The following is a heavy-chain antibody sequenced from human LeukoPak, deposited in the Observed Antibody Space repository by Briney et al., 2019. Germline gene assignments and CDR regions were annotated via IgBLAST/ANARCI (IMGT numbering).Heavy chain of an antibody. CDR2: ISSSCSTI. CDR3: AELGITMIGGV. Sequence: GGSLRLSCAASGFTFSRCEVNWVRQAPGKGLEWVSYISSSCSTIYYADSVKGRFTISRDNAKNSLYLQMNSLRAEDTAVYYCAELGITMIGGVWGKGTTVTISS. D-gene: IGHD3-10*02. J-gene: IGHJ6*04. V-gene: IGHV3-48*03. CDR1: GFTFSRCE.